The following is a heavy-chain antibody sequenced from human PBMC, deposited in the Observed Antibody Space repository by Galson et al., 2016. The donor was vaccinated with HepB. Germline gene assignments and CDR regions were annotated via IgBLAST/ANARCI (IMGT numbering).Heavy chain of an antibody. Sequence: SEILSLTCTVSGGSISPYFWSWIRRPPGKGLEWIAYIYFSGTTNYNPSLKSRVTISLDTSKGQFSLKVTSVTAADSAVYYCARSYGGYAFDIWGQGTMVTVSS. D-gene: IGHD4-23*01. CDR2: IYFSGTT. V-gene: IGHV4-59*01. J-gene: IGHJ3*02. CDR3: ARSYGGYAFDI. CDR1: GGSISPYF.